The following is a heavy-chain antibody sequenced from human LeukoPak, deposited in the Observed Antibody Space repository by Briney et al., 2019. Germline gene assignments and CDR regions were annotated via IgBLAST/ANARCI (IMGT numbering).Heavy chain of an antibody. Sequence: ASVKVSCKASGYTFTSYYMHWVRQAPGQGLEWMGIINPSGGSTSYAQKFQGRVTMTRDTSTSTVYMELSSLRSEDTAVYYCAREPGDYPEGYYYYGMDVWGQGTTVTVSS. J-gene: IGHJ6*02. CDR2: INPSGGST. V-gene: IGHV1-46*01. CDR1: GYTFTSYY. D-gene: IGHD4-17*01. CDR3: AREPGDYPEGYYYYGMDV.